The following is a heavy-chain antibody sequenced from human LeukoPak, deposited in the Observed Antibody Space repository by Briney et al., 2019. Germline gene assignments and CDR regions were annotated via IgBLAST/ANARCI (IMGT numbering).Heavy chain of an antibody. CDR1: GDSVSSNSAA. V-gene: IGHV6-1*01. Sequence: SQTLSLTCAISGDSVSSNSAAWNWIRQSPSRGLEWLGRTYYRSKWYNDYAVSVKSRITINPDTSKNQFSLKLSSVTAADTAVYYCARLKVDDYGDFEDYWGQGTLVTVSS. D-gene: IGHD4-17*01. J-gene: IGHJ4*02. CDR2: TYYRSKWYN. CDR3: ARLKVDDYGDFEDY.